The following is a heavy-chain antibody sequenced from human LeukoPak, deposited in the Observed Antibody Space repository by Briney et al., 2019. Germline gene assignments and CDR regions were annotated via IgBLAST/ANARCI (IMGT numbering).Heavy chain of an antibody. D-gene: IGHD2-2*01. J-gene: IGHJ6*03. CDR3: ARGGRYCSSTSCYYYYYMDV. V-gene: IGHV1-2*02. CDR1: GYTFTGYY. CDR2: INPNSGGT. Sequence: ASVKVSCKASGYTFTGYYMHWVRQAPGQGLEWMGWINPNSGGTNYAQKFQGRVTMTRDTSISTAYMELSRLRSDDTAVYYCARGGRYCSSTSCYYYYYMDVRGKGTTVTVSS.